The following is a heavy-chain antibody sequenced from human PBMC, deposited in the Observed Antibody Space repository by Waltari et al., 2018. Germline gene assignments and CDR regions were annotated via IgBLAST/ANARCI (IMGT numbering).Heavy chain of an antibody. CDR3: ARGDYDNGGYSFYFDY. Sequence: QGQLVESGGGVVQPGRSLRLSCVASGFIFSSHGMHWFRQTPGRGLEWVAVISDDGTNKEYADSVKGRFTISRDNSKNTLYLQMNSLRAEDTAFYYCARGDYDNGGYSFYFDYWGQGTLVTVSS. J-gene: IGHJ4*02. D-gene: IGHD3-22*01. CDR2: ISDDGTNK. CDR1: GFIFSSHG. V-gene: IGHV3-30*03.